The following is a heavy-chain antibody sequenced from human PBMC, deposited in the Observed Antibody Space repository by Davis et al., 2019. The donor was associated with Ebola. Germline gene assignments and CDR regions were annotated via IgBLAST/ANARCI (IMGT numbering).Heavy chain of an antibody. CDR2: ISSSGSTI. V-gene: IGHV3-11*01. CDR3: ARCPTIDSSGLDY. J-gene: IGHJ4*02. Sequence: GESLKISCAASGFTFSDYYMSWIRQAPGKGLEWVSYISSSGSTIYYADSVKGRFTISRDNAKNSLYLQMNSLRAEDTAVYYCARCPTIDSSGLDYWGQGTLVTVSS. CDR1: GFTFSDYY. D-gene: IGHD3-22*01.